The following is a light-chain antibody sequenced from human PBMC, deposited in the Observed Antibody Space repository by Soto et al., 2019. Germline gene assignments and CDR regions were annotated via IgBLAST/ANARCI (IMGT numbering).Light chain of an antibody. J-gene: IGLJ1*01. CDR3: SSYTTSNTRQIV. CDR1: SSDVGGYNY. Sequence: QSVLTQPASVSGSPGQSITISCTGTSSDVGGYNYVSWYQKHPGKAPKFIIYDVSNRPSGVSTRFSGSKSGNTASLTISGLQAEDEADYYCSSYTTSNTRQIVFGTGTKLTVL. CDR2: DVS. V-gene: IGLV2-14*01.